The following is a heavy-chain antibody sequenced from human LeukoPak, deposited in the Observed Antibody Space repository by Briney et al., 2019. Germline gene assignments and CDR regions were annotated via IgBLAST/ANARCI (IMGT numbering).Heavy chain of an antibody. V-gene: IGHV3-21*01. CDR1: GFTFSSYS. J-gene: IGHJ3*02. CDR3: ARVLTGYGWAFDI. D-gene: IGHD5-18*01. CDR2: ISSSSSYI. Sequence: GGSLRLSCAASGFTFSSYSMNWVRQAPGKGLEWVSSISSSSSYIYYADSVKGRFTISRDNAKNSLYLQMNSLRAEDTAVYYCARVLTGYGWAFDIWGQGTMVTVSS.